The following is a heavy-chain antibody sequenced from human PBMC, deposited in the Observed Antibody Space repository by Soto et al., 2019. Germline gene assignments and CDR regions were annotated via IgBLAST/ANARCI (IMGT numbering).Heavy chain of an antibody. Sequence: GEALKISCKGSGYSFTSYWIGWVRQMPGKGLEWMGIIYPGDSDTRYSPSFQGQVTISADKSISTAYLQWSSLKASDTAMYYCARLYGRNTYYDFWSGYYQDSAFDIWGQGTMVTVSS. CDR2: IYPGDSDT. CDR3: ARLYGRNTYYDFWSGYYQDSAFDI. J-gene: IGHJ3*02. V-gene: IGHV5-51*01. D-gene: IGHD3-3*01. CDR1: GYSFTSYW.